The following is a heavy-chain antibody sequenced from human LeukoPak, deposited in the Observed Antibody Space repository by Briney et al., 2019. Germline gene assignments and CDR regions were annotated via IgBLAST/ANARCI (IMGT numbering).Heavy chain of an antibody. J-gene: IGHJ4*02. Sequence: GRSLTLSCSFSGLIASSNYMAWVRQAPGKGLQWISFIYGGGNTLYADSVMGRFSISRDNSKTTLYLQMNSLRAEDTAVYYCATGGRSGMAFDFWGQGTLVTVSS. D-gene: IGHD5-24*01. V-gene: IGHV3-53*01. CDR2: IYGGGNT. CDR1: GLIASSNY. CDR3: ATGGRSGMAFDF.